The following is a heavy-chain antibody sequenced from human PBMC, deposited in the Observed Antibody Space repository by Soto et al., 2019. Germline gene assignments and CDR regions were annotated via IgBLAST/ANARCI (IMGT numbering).Heavy chain of an antibody. CDR3: ARDHYYGSERYSHS. J-gene: IGHJ4*02. Sequence: GNLSLSSEDASLTFSSCWLIIIRQVLGKGLEWVANIRQDGSEKYYVDSVKGRFTISRDNAKNSLYLQMTSLRAEDTAVYYSARDHYYGSERYSHSWGQGALAPAS. CDR1: SLTFSSCW. CDR2: IRQDGSEK. V-gene: IGHV3-7*01. D-gene: IGHD3-10*01.